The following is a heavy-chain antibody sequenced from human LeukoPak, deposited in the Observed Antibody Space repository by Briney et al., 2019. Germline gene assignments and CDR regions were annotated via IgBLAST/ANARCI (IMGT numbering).Heavy chain of an antibody. CDR3: ARGWLAETTVVTPYNY. J-gene: IGHJ4*02. V-gene: IGHV1-69*13. Sequence: SVKVSCKASGGTFSNYAINWVRQAPGQGLEWMGGIIPIFGKANYAQKFQGRVTITADESTRTAYMELSSLRSEDTAVYYCARGWLAETTVVTPYNYWGRGTLVSVSS. D-gene: IGHD4-23*01. CDR1: GGTFSNYA. CDR2: IIPIFGKA.